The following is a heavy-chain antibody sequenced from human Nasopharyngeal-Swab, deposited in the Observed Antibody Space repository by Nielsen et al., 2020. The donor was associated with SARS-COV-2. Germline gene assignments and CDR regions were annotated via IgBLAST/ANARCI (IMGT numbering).Heavy chain of an antibody. CDR2: DTPFHGKA. CDR1: RFSITYRF. J-gene: IGHJ6*02. Sequence: SLKVSCKASRFSITYRFLHWMRQAPGQAREWRGWDTPFHGKAKYAQKFQGRVSITRDGSRTTASLELSSLRPDDTAMYFCASGQCINGVCNPTDGLDVWGQGTSVTVS. V-gene: IGHV1-45*02. CDR3: ASGQCINGVCNPTDGLDV. D-gene: IGHD2-8*01.